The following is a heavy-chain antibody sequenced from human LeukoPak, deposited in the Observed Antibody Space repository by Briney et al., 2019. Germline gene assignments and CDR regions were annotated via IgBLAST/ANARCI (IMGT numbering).Heavy chain of an antibody. CDR2: INHSGST. Sequence: PSETLSLTCAVYGGSFSGYYWSWIRQPPGKGLEWIGEINHSGSTNYNPSLKSRVTISVDTSKNQFSLKLSSVTAADTAVYYCARGAYYYDSSAPLDWFDPWGQGTLVTVSS. D-gene: IGHD3-22*01. CDR3: ARGAYYYDSSAPLDWFDP. CDR1: GGSFSGYY. J-gene: IGHJ5*02. V-gene: IGHV4-34*01.